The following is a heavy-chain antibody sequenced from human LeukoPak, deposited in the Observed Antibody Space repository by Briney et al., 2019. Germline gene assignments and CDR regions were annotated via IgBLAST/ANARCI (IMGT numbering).Heavy chain of an antibody. J-gene: IGHJ4*02. V-gene: IGHV4-39*07. CDR2: IYYSGTT. CDR1: GGSISSSSYY. Sequence: TSETLSLTCTVSGGSISSSSYYWGWIRQPPGKGLEWIGSIYYSGTTYYNPSLKSRVTISIDTSKNQFSLKLSSVTAADTAVYYCARGYSSSWYRGPLDNFDYWGQGTLVTVSS. D-gene: IGHD6-13*01. CDR3: ARGYSSSWYRGPLDNFDY.